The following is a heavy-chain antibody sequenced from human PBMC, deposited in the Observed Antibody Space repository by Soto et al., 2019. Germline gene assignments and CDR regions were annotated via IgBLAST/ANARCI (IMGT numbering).Heavy chain of an antibody. J-gene: IGHJ6*02. D-gene: IGHD2-21*02. CDR3: ASSGNSTYSYYGMDV. CDR2: TYYRSKWYN. V-gene: IGHV6-1*01. Sequence: QTLSLTSAISGVTVSSNSAAWNWIRQSPSRGLEWLGRTYYRSKWYNDYAVSVKSRITINPDTSKNQFSLQLNSVTPEDTAVYYCASSGNSTYSYYGMDVWGQGTTVTVSS. CDR1: GVTVSSNSAA.